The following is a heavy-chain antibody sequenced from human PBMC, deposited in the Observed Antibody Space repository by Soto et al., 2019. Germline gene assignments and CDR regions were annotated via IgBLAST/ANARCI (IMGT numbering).Heavy chain of an antibody. CDR1: NGSISSRYY. V-gene: IGHV4-39*01. CDR3: ARTAVATHWYFDL. J-gene: IGHJ2*01. CDR2: IYYVGST. D-gene: IGHD6-19*01. Sequence: LQLQESGPGLVKPSETLSLTCTVSNGSISSRYYWGWLRQTPGKGLEWIASIYYVGSTYYSPSLESRVTISVDTLNNQFSLRLNSVTAADTAVYYCARTAVATHWYFDLWGRGTLVT.